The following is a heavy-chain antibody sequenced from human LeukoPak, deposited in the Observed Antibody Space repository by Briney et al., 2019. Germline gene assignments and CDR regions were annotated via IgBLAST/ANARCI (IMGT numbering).Heavy chain of an antibody. J-gene: IGHJ6*03. Sequence: SVKVSCKASGGTFSSYAISWVRQAPGQGLEWMGGIIPIFGTANYAQKFQGRVTITADESTSTAYMELSSLRSEDTAVYYCARGGYCSSTSCYPYYYYMDVWGKGITVTVSS. D-gene: IGHD2-2*01. CDR3: ARGGYCSSTSCYPYYYYMDV. CDR2: IIPIFGTA. V-gene: IGHV1-69*01. CDR1: GGTFSSYA.